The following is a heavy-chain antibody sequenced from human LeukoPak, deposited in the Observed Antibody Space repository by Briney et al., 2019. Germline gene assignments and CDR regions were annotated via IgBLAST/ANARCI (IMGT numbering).Heavy chain of an antibody. J-gene: IGHJ4*02. CDR3: AKDRLYGGTTFDS. Sequence: PGGSLRLSCAASGFTFDDYGMHWVRQVPGKGLEWVALISGDGGDTYYADSVRGRFTISRDNSENSLFLQMNSLRPEDTALYYCAKDRLYGGTTFDSWGQGTLATVSS. CDR2: ISGDGGDT. CDR1: GFTFDDYG. D-gene: IGHD1-1*01. V-gene: IGHV3-43*02.